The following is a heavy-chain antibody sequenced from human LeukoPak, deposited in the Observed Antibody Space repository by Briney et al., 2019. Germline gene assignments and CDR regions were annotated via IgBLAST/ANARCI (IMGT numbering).Heavy chain of an antibody. CDR3: ASLPLLLWFGELSRDY. CDR2: ISSTSSYI. Sequence: GGSLRLSCAASGFTFSSYSMNWVRQAPGKGLEWVSSISSTSSYIYYADSVKGRFTISRDNAKNSLYLQMNSLRAEDTAVYYCASLPLLLWFGELSRDYWGQGTLVTVSS. D-gene: IGHD3-10*01. V-gene: IGHV3-21*01. CDR1: GFTFSSYS. J-gene: IGHJ4*02.